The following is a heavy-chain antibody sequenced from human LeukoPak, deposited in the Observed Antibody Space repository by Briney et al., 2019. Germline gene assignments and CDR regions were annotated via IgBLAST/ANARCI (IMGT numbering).Heavy chain of an antibody. J-gene: IGHJ4*02. CDR1: GGSISSSSYY. V-gene: IGHV4-39*07. D-gene: IGHD1-26*01. CDR3: AVRRVAQGSFDY. Sequence: PSETLSLTCTVSGGSISSSSYYWGWIRQPPGKGLEWIGSIYYSGSTYYNPSLKSRVTISVDTSKNQFSLKLSSVTAADTAVYYCAVRRVAQGSFDYWGQGTLVTVSS. CDR2: IYYSGST.